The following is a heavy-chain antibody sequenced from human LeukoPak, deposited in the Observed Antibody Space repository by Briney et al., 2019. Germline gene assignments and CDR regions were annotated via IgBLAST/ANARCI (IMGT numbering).Heavy chain of an antibody. J-gene: IGHJ4*02. CDR3: AKDHLGYCSGGSCQSFDY. D-gene: IGHD2-15*01. CDR2: ISWNSGSI. CDR1: GFTFDDYA. Sequence: GGSLRLSCAASGFTFDDYAMHWVRQAPGKGLEWVSGISWNSGSIGYADSVKGRFTISRDNAKNSLYLQMNSLRAEDTALYYCAKDHLGYCSGGSCQSFDYWGQGTQVTVSS. V-gene: IGHV3-9*01.